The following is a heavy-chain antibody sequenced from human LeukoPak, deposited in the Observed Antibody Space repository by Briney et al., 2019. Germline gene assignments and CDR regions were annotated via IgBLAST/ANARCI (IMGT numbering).Heavy chain of an antibody. CDR3: ARDGYNPVAFDF. V-gene: IGHV4-38-2*02. CDR2: IYRTGTT. J-gene: IGHJ3*01. CDR1: GYSISNGYF. D-gene: IGHD5-24*01. Sequence: SETLSLTCNVSGYSISNGYFWGWIRQSPGKGLEWIGNIYRTGTTFYNPSLQSRVSFSVDTSKNTFSLRLRSVTAADTAVYYCARDGYNPVAFDFWGQGTVVTVSS.